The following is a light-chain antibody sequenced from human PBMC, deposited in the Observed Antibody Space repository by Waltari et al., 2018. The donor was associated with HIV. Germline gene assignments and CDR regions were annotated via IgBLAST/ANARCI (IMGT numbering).Light chain of an antibody. J-gene: IGLJ1*01. CDR1: NIGAKS. CDR3: QVWDMTSDHFV. CDR2: DDF. Sequence: SYVLTQPTSVSVAPGQTARITCGGNNIGAKSLHWYRHRLGQAPALVVYDDFGRPSGMSDRSSGSNAGNTATLLITGAEVGDEAEYSCQVWDMTSDHFVFGPGTTVTVL. V-gene: IGLV3-21*02.